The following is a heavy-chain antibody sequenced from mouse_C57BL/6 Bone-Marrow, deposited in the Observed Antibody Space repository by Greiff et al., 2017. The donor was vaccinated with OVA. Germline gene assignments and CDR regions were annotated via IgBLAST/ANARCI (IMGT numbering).Heavy chain of an antibody. CDR3: ANDGYYLFYAMDY. J-gene: IGHJ4*01. CDR1: GYTFTDYY. Sequence: QVQLQQSGPELVKPGASVKISCKASGYTFTDYYINWVKQRPGQGLEWIGWIFPGSGSPYYNEKFKGKATLTVDKSSSTAYMLLSSLTSEDYAVYFCANDGYYLFYAMDYWGQGTSVTVSS. CDR2: IFPGSGSP. V-gene: IGHV1-75*01. D-gene: IGHD2-3*01.